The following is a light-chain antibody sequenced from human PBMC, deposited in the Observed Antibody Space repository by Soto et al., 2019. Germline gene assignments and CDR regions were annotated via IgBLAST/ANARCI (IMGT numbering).Light chain of an antibody. CDR2: YMS. Sequence: EIVLTQSPGTLSLSPGERATLSCRASQYVGTRLAWYQHKPGQAPRLLIYYMSKRATGIPARFSGSGSGTDFTPTISSLAPEDFAIYYCHQRQSWPRTFGQGTKVDIK. CDR3: HQRQSWPRT. V-gene: IGKV3-11*01. J-gene: IGKJ1*01. CDR1: QYVGTR.